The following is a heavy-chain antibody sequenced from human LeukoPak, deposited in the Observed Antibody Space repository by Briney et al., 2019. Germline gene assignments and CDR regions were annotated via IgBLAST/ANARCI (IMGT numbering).Heavy chain of an antibody. CDR2: ISYSGST. CDR1: SDSINNYY. Sequence: SETLSLTCTVSSDSINNYYWNWIRQPPGKGLEWIGYISYSGSTNYNPSLKSRVTISVDTSKSQFSLKLSSVTAADTAVYYCARGDAYGGRTPVDWGQGPLVTVSS. D-gene: IGHD4-23*01. J-gene: IGHJ4*02. CDR3: ARGDAYGGRTPVD. V-gene: IGHV4-59*08.